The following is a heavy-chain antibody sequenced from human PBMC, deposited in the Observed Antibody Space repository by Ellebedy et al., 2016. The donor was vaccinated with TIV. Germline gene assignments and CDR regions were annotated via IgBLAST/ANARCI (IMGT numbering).Heavy chain of an antibody. CDR2: VSYDGSYK. V-gene: IGHV3-30*18. Sequence: GESLKISCAASGFIFSNYAMHWVRQAPGKGLEWVAVVSYDGSYKHYADSVKGRFNISRDSSKNTLYLQMNSLRVEDKAVLYCPKAHGDYGAFDIWGQGTMVTVSS. CDR3: PKAHGDYGAFDI. J-gene: IGHJ3*02. D-gene: IGHD4-17*01. CDR1: GFIFSNYA.